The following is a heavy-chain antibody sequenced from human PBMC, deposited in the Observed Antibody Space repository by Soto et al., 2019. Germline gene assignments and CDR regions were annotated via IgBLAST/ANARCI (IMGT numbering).Heavy chain of an antibody. J-gene: IGHJ5*02. D-gene: IGHD4-17*01. Sequence: QVQVQESGPGLVKPSETLSLTCSVSGGSMRKFYWSWILKTAGKGLEWLGRVYATGTSDYNPSLRSRIAMSVDISKKTFSLRLRSVTAADTGVYYCVRDGSKTLRDCFDPWGQGILVTVSS. CDR2: VYATGTS. CDR3: VRDGSKTLRDCFDP. CDR1: GGSMRKFY. V-gene: IGHV4-4*07.